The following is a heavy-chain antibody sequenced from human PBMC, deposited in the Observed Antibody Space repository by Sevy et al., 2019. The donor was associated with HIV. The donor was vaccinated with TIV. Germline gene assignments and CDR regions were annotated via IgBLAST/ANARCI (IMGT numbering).Heavy chain of an antibody. CDR1: GFTFSSYS. D-gene: IGHD2-15*01. V-gene: IGHV3-48*01. Sequence: GGSLRLSCAASGFTFSSYSMNWVRQAPGKGLEWVSYISSSSSTIYYADSVKGRFTISRDNAKNSQYLQMNSLRAEDTAVYYCARVGIVVGGAFDIWGQGTMVTVSS. CDR3: ARVGIVVGGAFDI. CDR2: ISSSSSTI. J-gene: IGHJ3*02.